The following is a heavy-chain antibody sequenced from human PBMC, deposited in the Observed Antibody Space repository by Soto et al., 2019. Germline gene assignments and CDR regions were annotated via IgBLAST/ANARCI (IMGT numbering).Heavy chain of an antibody. J-gene: IGHJ6*02. D-gene: IGHD6-19*01. Sequence: EVQLVESGGGLVQPGGSLRLSCAASGLIFSDYHMDWVRQAPGKGLEWVGRIRRKANSYTTEYAASVKGRFTISRDDSKNSRYLQMNSLKSEDTAVYYCAMLGGWSGGSSGMDVWGQGPTVTVSS. V-gene: IGHV3-72*01. CDR1: GLIFSDYH. CDR3: AMLGGWSGGSSGMDV. CDR2: IRRKANSYTT.